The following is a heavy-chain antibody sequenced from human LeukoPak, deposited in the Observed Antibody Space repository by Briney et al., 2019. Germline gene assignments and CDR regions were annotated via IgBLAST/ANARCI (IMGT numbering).Heavy chain of an antibody. D-gene: IGHD1-1*01. V-gene: IGHV3-66*01. CDR2: IYSGGST. Sequence: HPGGSLRLSCAASGFTVSSNYMSWVRQAPGKGLEWVLVIYSGGSTYYADSVKGRFTISRDNSKNTLYLQMNSLRAEDTAVYYCATTTKSGWFDPWGQGTLVTVSS. CDR1: GFTVSSNY. CDR3: ATTTKSGWFDP. J-gene: IGHJ5*02.